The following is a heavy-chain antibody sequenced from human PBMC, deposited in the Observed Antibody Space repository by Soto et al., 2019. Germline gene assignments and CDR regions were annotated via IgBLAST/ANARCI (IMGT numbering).Heavy chain of an antibody. J-gene: IGHJ4*02. D-gene: IGHD5-18*01. CDR2: IYHSGST. V-gene: IGHV4-4*02. Sequence: QVQLQESGPGLVKPSGTLSLTCAVSGGSISSSNWWSWVRQPPGKGLEWIGEIYHSGSTNYNPSLESRVTISVDKSKNQFSLKLSSVTAADTAVYYCARASASTAMVLYEFDYWGQGTLVTVSS. CDR1: GGSISSSNW. CDR3: ARASASTAMVLYEFDY.